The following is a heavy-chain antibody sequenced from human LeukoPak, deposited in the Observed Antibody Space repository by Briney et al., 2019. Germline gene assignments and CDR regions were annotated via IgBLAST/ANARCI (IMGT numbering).Heavy chain of an antibody. CDR3: ARDSGRMDVFDP. D-gene: IGHD2-15*01. CDR1: GFTFSDYY. CDR2: ISSSGSTI. V-gene: IGHV3-11*01. Sequence: GGSLRLSCAASGFTFSDYYMSWIRQAPGKGLEWVSYISSSGSTIYYADPVKGRFTISRDNAKNSLYLQMNSLRAEDTAVYYRARDSGRMDVFDPWGPGTLVTVSS. J-gene: IGHJ5*01.